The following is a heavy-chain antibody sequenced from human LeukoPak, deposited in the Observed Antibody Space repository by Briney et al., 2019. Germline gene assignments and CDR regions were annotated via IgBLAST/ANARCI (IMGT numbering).Heavy chain of an antibody. CDR2: INPNSGGT. CDR3: ARTSHYVDIAATIPYGIYYFDY. Sequence: ASVKVSCKASGYTFTGYYMHWVRQAPGQGLEWMGWINPNSGGTNYAQKFQGRVTMTRDTSISTAYMELSSLRSEDTAVYYCARTSHYVDIAATIPYGIYYFDYWGQGTLVTISS. J-gene: IGHJ4*02. CDR1: GYTFTGYY. D-gene: IGHD5-12*01. V-gene: IGHV1-2*02.